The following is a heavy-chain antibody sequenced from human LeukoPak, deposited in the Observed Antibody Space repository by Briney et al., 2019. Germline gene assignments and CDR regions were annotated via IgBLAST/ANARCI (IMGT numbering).Heavy chain of an antibody. CDR2: IYYSGST. Sequence: SETLSLTCTVSGGSISSYYWSWIRQPPGKGLEWIGYIYYSGSTNYNPSLKSRVTISVDTSKNQFSLKLSSVTAADTAVYYCARAPQWASAGTFDYWGPGTLVTVSS. CDR3: ARAPQWASAGTFDY. V-gene: IGHV4-59*08. CDR1: GGSISSYY. D-gene: IGHD6-13*01. J-gene: IGHJ4*02.